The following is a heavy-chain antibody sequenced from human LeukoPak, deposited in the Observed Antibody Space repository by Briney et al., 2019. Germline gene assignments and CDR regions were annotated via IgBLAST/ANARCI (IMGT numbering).Heavy chain of an antibody. V-gene: IGHV4-59*08. Sequence: SETLSLTCTVSGGSFTSYYWTWIRQPPGKGLEWIGYIYYSGSTNYNPSLKSRVTISVDTSKNQFSLKLSSVTAADTAVYYCARQGRGYSDNSDYWGQGTLVTVSS. D-gene: IGHD4-23*01. CDR3: ARQGRGYSDNSDY. J-gene: IGHJ4*02. CDR1: GGSFTSYY. CDR2: IYYSGST.